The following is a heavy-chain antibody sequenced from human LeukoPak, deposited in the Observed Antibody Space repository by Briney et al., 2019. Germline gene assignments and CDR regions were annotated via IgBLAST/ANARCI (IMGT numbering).Heavy chain of an antibody. CDR2: IYHSGST. V-gene: IGHV4-38-2*02. J-gene: IGHJ4*02. CDR1: GYSISSGYY. CDR3: AREHPLEAVDY. Sequence: SETLSLTCTVSGYSISSGYYWDWIRQPPGKGLEWIVGIYHSGSTYYNPSLKSRVTISVDTSKNQFSLKLSSVTATDTAVYYCAREHPLEAVDYWGQGTLVTVSS.